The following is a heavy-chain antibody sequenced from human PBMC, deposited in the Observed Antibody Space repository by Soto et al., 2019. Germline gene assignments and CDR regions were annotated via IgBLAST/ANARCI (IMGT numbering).Heavy chain of an antibody. Sequence: QVQLVQSGAEVRKPGSSVKVSCRASGDTFKNYAISWVRQAPGQGLEWMGGSIPIFGKTDYAQTFHGRVTINGDESTYTAHMELRGLRSDDTALYYCATSGYNYGPFDYWGSGLLVTVSS. V-gene: IGHV1-69*01. D-gene: IGHD2-15*01. CDR1: GDTFKNYA. CDR2: SIPIFGKT. CDR3: ATSGYNYGPFDY. J-gene: IGHJ4*01.